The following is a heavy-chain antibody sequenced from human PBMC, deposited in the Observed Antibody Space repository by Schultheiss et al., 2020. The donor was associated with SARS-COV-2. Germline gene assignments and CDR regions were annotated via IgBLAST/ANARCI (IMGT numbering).Heavy chain of an antibody. J-gene: IGHJ4*02. Sequence: GGSLRLSCAASGFTFSSYSMNWVRQAPGKGLEWVSSISSSSSYIYYADSVKGRFTISRDNAKNSLYLQMNSLRAEDTAVYYCARGLAEWEPGVFDYWGQGTLVTVSS. CDR3: ARGLAEWEPGVFDY. D-gene: IGHD1-26*01. V-gene: IGHV3-21*01. CDR2: ISSSSSYI. CDR1: GFTFSSYS.